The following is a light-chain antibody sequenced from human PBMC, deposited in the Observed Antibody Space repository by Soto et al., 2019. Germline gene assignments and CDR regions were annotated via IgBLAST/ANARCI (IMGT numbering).Light chain of an antibody. CDR1: QSISSW. CDR2: ASS. V-gene: IGKV1-6*01. Sequence: IQRTQSPSTLSASVGDRVTITCRASQSISSWLAWYQQKPGKAPKLLIYASSTLQSGVPSRFSGSGSGTDFTPTISSLQPEDFATYYCLQDYNYPWTFGQGTKVDIK. J-gene: IGKJ1*01. CDR3: LQDYNYPWT.